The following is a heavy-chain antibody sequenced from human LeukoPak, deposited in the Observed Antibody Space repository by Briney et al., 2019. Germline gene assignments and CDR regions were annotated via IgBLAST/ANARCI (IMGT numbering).Heavy chain of an antibody. CDR2: IYHSGNT. V-gene: IGHV4-39*01. D-gene: IGHD3-22*01. J-gene: IGHJ4*02. CDR1: SGSISPYY. CDR3: ARRDDSSGYHKIFDY. Sequence: SETLSLTCTVSSGSISPYYWGWIRQPPGKGLEWIGSIYHSGNTYYNPSLKSRVTISIDTSKNQFYLKLSSLTAADTAVYYCARRDDSSGYHKIFDYWGPGTLVTVSS.